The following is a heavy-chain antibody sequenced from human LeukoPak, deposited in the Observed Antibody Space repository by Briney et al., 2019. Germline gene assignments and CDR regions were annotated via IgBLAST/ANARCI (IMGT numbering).Heavy chain of an antibody. V-gene: IGHV4-30-2*01. D-gene: IGHD5-12*01. Sequence: SETLSLTCAVSGGSISSGGYSWSWIRQPPGKGLEWIGYIYHSGSTYYNPSLKSRVTISVDRSKNQFSLKLSSVTAADTAVYYCARDRDGYNSWYFDLWGRGTLVTVSS. CDR2: IYHSGST. J-gene: IGHJ2*01. CDR3: ARDRDGYNSWYFDL. CDR1: GGSISSGGYS.